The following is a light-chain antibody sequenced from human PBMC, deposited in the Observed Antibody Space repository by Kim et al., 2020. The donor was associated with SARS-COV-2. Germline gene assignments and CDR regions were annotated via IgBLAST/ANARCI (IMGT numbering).Light chain of an antibody. J-gene: IGKJ2*01. Sequence: LSREEQPTPPCRAVPSVRSLHAARCQQKPRQAPTMFIYIATSRATNIPDRFSGSGSGTDFTLTISRLEPEDFAVYYCRQYDSRYTFGQGTKLEI. CDR3: RQYDSRYT. CDR1: PSVRSLH. CDR2: IAT. V-gene: IGKV3-20*01.